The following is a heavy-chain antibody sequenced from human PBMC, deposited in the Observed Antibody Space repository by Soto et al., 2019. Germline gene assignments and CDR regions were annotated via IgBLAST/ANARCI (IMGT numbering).Heavy chain of an antibody. CDR2: IIPAFGTA. CDR3: ASDSGSWFYYYGMDV. CDR1: GGTFSSYA. Sequence: QVQLVQSGAEVKKPGSSVKVSCKASGGTFSSYAISWVRQAPGQGLEWMGGIIPAFGTANYAQKFQGRVTSTADESPSTAYMELSSLRSEDTAVYYCASDSGSWFYYYGMDVWGQGTTVTVSS. D-gene: IGHD6-13*01. V-gene: IGHV1-69*12. J-gene: IGHJ6*02.